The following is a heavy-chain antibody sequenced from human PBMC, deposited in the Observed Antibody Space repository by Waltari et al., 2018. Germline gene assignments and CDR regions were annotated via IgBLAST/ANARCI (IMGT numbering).Heavy chain of an antibody. Sequence: QVQLVQSGAEVKKPGSSVKVSCKASGGTFSSYAISWVRQAPGQGLEWMGGIIPIFGTANYAQKFQGRVTITTDESTSTAYMELSSLRSEDTAVYYCARTVLSMIAVTNYQGAFDIWGQGTMVTVSS. V-gene: IGHV1-69*05. CDR1: GGTFSSYA. D-gene: IGHD3-22*01. J-gene: IGHJ3*02. CDR2: IIPIFGTA. CDR3: ARTVLSMIAVTNYQGAFDI.